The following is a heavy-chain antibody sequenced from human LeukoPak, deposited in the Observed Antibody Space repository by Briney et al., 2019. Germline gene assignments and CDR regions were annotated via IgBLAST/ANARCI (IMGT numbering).Heavy chain of an antibody. CDR3: ARVRGDSSGYYPFDY. D-gene: IGHD3-22*01. CDR2: IIPIFGTA. Sequence: SVKVSCKASGGTFSSYAISWVRQAPGQGLEWMGGIIPIFGTANYAQKFQGRVTITTDESTSTAYMELSSLRSEDTAVYCCARVRGDSSGYYPFDYWGQGTLVTVSS. CDR1: GGTFSSYA. J-gene: IGHJ4*02. V-gene: IGHV1-69*05.